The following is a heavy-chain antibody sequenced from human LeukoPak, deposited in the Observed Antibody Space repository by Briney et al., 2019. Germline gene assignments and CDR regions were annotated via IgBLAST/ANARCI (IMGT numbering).Heavy chain of an antibody. Sequence: GGSLRLSCAASGFTFNSYSMNWVRQAPGKGLEWVSYISSSSNTISYADSVKGRFTISRDNANNSLYLQMNSLRAEDTAVYYCARDYGSGSYYPRGIGYWGQGTLVTVSS. D-gene: IGHD3-10*01. J-gene: IGHJ4*02. CDR1: GFTFNSYS. CDR2: ISSSSNTI. CDR3: ARDYGSGSYYPRGIGY. V-gene: IGHV3-48*01.